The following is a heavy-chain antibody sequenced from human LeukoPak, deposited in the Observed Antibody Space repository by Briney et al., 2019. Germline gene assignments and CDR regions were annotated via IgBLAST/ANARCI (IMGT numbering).Heavy chain of an antibody. CDR1: GFTSSRYW. CDR2: IKQDGSEK. V-gene: IGHV3-7*01. J-gene: IGHJ4*02. CDR3: ASGVEGSGSYYSP. Sequence: GGSPRLSCAASGFTSSRYWMTWVRQAPGKGLEWVANIKQDGSEKNYVDSVKGRFTISRDNAKNSLYLQMNSLRAEDTAVYYCASGVEGSGSYYSPWGQGTRVTVSS. D-gene: IGHD3-10*01.